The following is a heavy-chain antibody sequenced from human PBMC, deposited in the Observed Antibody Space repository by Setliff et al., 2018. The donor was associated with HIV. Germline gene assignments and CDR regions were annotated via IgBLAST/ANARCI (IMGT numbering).Heavy chain of an antibody. J-gene: IGHJ4*02. CDR2: IYYSGST. CDR3: ARGGGPDTNFDS. V-gene: IGHV4-39*07. CDR1: GETIRNGFYY. Sequence: SETLSLTCTVSGETIRNGFYYWHWMRQPPGKGLEWIGSIYYSGSTHYKSSLKNRVTISVDTSKNQFSLRLSSVTAADTAVYYCARGGGPDTNFDSWGRGTLVTVSS.